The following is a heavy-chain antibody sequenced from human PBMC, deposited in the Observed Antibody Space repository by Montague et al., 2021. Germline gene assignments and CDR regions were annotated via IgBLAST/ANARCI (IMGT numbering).Heavy chain of an antibody. J-gene: IGHJ4*02. V-gene: IGHV3-21*01. Sequence: SLRLSCAASGSTFNSYTINWVRQAPGKGLEWVSSISSSSLYIDYADSVKGRFTISRDNAKNSLYLQMNSLRAEDTAVYYCASLPYSSAWPYYFDHWGQGTLVTVSS. CDR2: ISSSSLYI. CDR1: GSTFNSYT. CDR3: ASLPYSSAWPYYFDH. D-gene: IGHD6-19*01.